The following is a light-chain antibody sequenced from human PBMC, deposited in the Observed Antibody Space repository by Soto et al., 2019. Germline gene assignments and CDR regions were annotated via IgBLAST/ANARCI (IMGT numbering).Light chain of an antibody. V-gene: IGKV1-17*01. CDR1: QGIRND. CDR3: QQYNSYSWT. J-gene: IGKJ1*01. Sequence: IQMTQSPSSLSASVGDRVTITCRASQGIRNDLGWYQQKPGKAPKLLIYDASSLESGVPSRFSGTGLGTEFTLTIGSLQPDDFATYYCQQYNSYSWTFGQGTKVDIK. CDR2: DAS.